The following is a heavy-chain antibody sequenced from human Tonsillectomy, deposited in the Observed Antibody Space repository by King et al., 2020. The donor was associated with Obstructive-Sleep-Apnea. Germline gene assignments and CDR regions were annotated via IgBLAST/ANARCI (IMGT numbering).Heavy chain of an antibody. Sequence: LQLQESGPGLVKPSQTLSLTCTVSGGSISSGGYYWGWIRQHPGKGLEWIGYIDYSGSTSLNPSLTSRVTISVDTSKNQFSLKLSSVTAADTAVYYCARDPIAARPTYYYGMDVWGQGTTVTVSS. V-gene: IGHV4-31*03. CDR1: GGSISSGGYY. J-gene: IGHJ6*02. CDR3: ARDPIAARPTYYYGMDV. D-gene: IGHD6-6*01. CDR2: IDYSGST.